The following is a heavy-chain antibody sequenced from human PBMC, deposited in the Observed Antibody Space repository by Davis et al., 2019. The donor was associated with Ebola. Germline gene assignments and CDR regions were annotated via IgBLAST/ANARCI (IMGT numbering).Heavy chain of an antibody. CDR2: IYAGDSDT. J-gene: IGHJ4*02. Sequence: PGGSLRLSCKGSGYSFTSYWIGWVRQMPGKGLEWMGIIYAGDSDTRYSPSFQGQVTISADKSISTAYVQWSSLKASDSAMYYCARRSYSGYDFDYWGQGTLVTVSS. CDR3: ARRSYSGYDFDY. D-gene: IGHD5-12*01. CDR1: GYSFTSYW. V-gene: IGHV5-51*01.